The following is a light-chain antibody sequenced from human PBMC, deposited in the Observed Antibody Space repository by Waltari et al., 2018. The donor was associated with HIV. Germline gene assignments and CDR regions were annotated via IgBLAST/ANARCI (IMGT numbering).Light chain of an antibody. J-gene: IGLJ2*01. CDR2: DES. CDR3: QVWVDSRDVAVI. V-gene: IGLV3-21*04. Sequence: SYALTQPPSVSVAPGKTARITCGGANIGGQLVHWYQPKPGQAPVLVICDESDRPSGIPERFSGSNSGNTATLTISRVEGGDEADYYCQVWVDSRDVAVIFGGGTKLTVL. CDR1: NIGGQL.